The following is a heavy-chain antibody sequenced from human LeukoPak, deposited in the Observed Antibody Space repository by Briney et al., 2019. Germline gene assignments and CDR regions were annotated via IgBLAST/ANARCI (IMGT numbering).Heavy chain of an antibody. CDR3: ARVYYSSSYDYWYFDL. V-gene: IGHV4-59*01. J-gene: IGHJ2*01. Sequence: SETLSLTCTVSGGSIRNYYWSWIRQPPGKGLEWIGYIYYSGSTNYNPSLKSRVTISVDTSKNQFSPKLSSVTAADTAVYYCARVYYSSSYDYWYFDLWGRGTLVTVSS. CDR1: GGSIRNYY. CDR2: IYYSGST. D-gene: IGHD6-13*01.